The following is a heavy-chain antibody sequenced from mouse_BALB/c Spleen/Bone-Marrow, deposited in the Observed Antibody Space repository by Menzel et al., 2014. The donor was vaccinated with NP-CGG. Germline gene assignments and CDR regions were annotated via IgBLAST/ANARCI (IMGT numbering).Heavy chain of an antibody. CDR3: ARGGHDFSLDY. J-gene: IGHJ4*01. V-gene: IGHV1-69*01. CDR1: GYTFTDNW. CDR2: IDTSDSYT. D-gene: IGHD2-13*01. Sequence: QVQLQQSGAELGMPGASVKMSCKASGYTFTDNWIYWVKQRPGQGLEWIGAIDTSDSYTNYNQKFMGKASLTVDASSSTDYMQVSSLTSDDSAVYYCARGGHDFSLDYWGQGTSVTVSS.